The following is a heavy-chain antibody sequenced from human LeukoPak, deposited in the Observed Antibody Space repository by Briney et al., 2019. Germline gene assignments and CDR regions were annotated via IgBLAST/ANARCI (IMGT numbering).Heavy chain of an antibody. CDR3: ARGYSYGRDFDY. Sequence: PSETLSLTCTVSGGSISSYYWSWLRQPPGKGLEWIGYIYYSGSTNYNPSLKSRVTISVDTSKNQFSLKLSSVTAADTAVYYCARGYSYGRDFDYWGQGTLVTVSS. V-gene: IGHV4-59*01. J-gene: IGHJ4*02. D-gene: IGHD5-18*01. CDR2: IYYSGST. CDR1: GGSISSYY.